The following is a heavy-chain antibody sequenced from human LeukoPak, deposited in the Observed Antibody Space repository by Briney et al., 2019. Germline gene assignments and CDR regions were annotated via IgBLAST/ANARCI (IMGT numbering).Heavy chain of an antibody. Sequence: GGSLRLSCAASGFTFSSYSMNWVRQAPGKGLEWVSSISSSSSYIYYADSVKGRFTISRDNAKNTLYLQMSSLRAEDTAVYYCARGYSGTYRFGYWGQGTLVTVSS. J-gene: IGHJ4*02. D-gene: IGHD1-26*01. CDR2: ISSSSSYI. CDR1: GFTFSSYS. CDR3: ARGYSGTYRFGY. V-gene: IGHV3-21*01.